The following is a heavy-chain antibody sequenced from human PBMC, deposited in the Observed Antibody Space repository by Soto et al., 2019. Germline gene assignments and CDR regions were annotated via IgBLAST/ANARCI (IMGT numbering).Heavy chain of an antibody. Sequence: EVQLVESGGGLVQPGGSLRLSCAASGFTFSTYSMNWVRQAPGKGREWVSYISSGSSTIYYADSVKGRFTISRDNAKKSLYLQMDSLRAEDTAVYYATRSAYMDVWGTGTTVTVSS. CDR2: ISSGSSTI. V-gene: IGHV3-48*01. D-gene: IGHD2-2*01. CDR3: TRSAYMDV. CDR1: GFTFSTYS. J-gene: IGHJ6*03.